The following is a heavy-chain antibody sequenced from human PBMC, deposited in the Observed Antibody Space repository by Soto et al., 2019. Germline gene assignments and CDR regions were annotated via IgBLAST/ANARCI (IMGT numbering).Heavy chain of an antibody. J-gene: IGHJ4*02. D-gene: IGHD2-21*02. V-gene: IGHV3-23*01. CDR1: GFTFSRYA. Sequence: EVQLLESGGGLVQPGGSLRLSCAASGFTFSRYAMSWVRQAPGKGLEWVSAISGSGGSTYYADSVKGRFTISRDNSKNNLYLQMNRLRAEDTAVYYCAKPTKYCSGPYFDYWGQGTLVTVSS. CDR3: AKPTKYCSGPYFDY. CDR2: ISGSGGST.